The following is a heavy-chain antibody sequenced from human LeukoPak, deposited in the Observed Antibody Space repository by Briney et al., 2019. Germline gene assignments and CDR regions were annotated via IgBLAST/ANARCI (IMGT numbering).Heavy chain of an antibody. D-gene: IGHD3-10*01. V-gene: IGHV4-59*12. CDR3: AGAGSGSYYSGVTGGFDY. CDR2: IYYSGST. CDR1: GGSISSYY. J-gene: IGHJ4*02. Sequence: PSETLSLTCTVSGGSISSYYWSWFRQPPGKGLGWIGYIYYSGSTNYNPSLKSRVTISVDKSKNQFSLKLSSVTAADTAVYYCAGAGSGSYYSGVTGGFDYWGQGTLVTVSS.